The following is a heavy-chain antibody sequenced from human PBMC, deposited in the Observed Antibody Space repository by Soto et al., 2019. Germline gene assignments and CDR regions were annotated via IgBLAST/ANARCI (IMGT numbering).Heavy chain of an antibody. Sequence: PSETLSVTCTVSGGSISSGDYYWSWIGHHPGKGLEWIGYIYYSGSTYYNPSLKSRVTISVDTSKNQFSLKLSSVTAADTAVYYCARSPVAGPPYYYYGMDVWGQGTTVTVSS. CDR1: GGSISSGDYY. D-gene: IGHD6-19*01. V-gene: IGHV4-31*03. CDR2: IYYSGST. J-gene: IGHJ6*02. CDR3: ARSPVAGPPYYYYGMDV.